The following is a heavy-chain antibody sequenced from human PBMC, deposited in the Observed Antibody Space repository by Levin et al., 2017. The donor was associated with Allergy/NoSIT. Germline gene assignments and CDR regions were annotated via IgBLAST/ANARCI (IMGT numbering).Heavy chain of an antibody. D-gene: IGHD3-10*01. Sequence: ASVKVSCKASGYTFTSYYMHWVRQAPGQGLEWMGIINPSGGSTSYAQKFQGRVTMTRDTSTSTVYMELSSLRSEDTAVYYCARDLITMVRGVIITRSNFDYWGQGTLVTVSS. CDR3: ARDLITMVRGVIITRSNFDY. V-gene: IGHV1-46*03. J-gene: IGHJ4*02. CDR1: GYTFTSYY. CDR2: INPSGGST.